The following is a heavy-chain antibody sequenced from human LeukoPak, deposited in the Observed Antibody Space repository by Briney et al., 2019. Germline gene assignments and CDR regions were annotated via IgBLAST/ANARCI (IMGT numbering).Heavy chain of an antibody. J-gene: IGHJ6*02. Sequence: PGGSLRLSCAASGLTFSVSAMHWVRQASGKGLEWVGRIRSKANSYATAYAASVKGRFTISRDDSKNTAYLQMNSLKTEDTAVYYCTRRSEPPYYYYGMDVWGQGTTVTVSS. V-gene: IGHV3-73*01. CDR3: TRRSEPPYYYYGMDV. CDR1: GLTFSVSA. CDR2: IRSKANSYAT.